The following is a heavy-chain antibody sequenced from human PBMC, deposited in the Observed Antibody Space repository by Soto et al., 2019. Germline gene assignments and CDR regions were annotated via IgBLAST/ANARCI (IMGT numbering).Heavy chain of an antibody. CDR2: ISSNGDST. D-gene: IGHD4-17*01. J-gene: IGHJ5*02. CDR1: GFTFSMFS. V-gene: IGHV3-64D*06. CDR3: VPTRSTVQIPPT. Sequence: GGSLRLSCSASGFTFSMFSMHWVRQAPGKGLEYVSGISSNGDSTYYADSVKGRFTISRDNSKNTLYLQMSSLRAVDTAVYYCVPTRSTVQIPPTWGQGTLV.